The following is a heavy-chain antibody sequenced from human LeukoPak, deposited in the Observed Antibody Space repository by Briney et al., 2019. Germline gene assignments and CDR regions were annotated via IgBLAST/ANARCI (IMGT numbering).Heavy chain of an antibody. Sequence: SSETLSLTCSVSGDSVTSGNYYWSWIRQHPEKGPECIGHIHHSGTIYYNPSLLSRATISVDASKNQFSLRLSSVTAADTALYYCAGGNGDSKLHHWGQGTLVTVSS. CDR1: GDSVTSGNYY. CDR3: AGGNGDSKLHH. D-gene: IGHD3-22*01. V-gene: IGHV4-31*03. CDR2: IHHSGTI. J-gene: IGHJ1*01.